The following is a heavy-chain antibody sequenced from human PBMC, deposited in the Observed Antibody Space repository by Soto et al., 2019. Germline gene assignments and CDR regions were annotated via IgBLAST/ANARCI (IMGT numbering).Heavy chain of an antibody. CDR3: TRGYNDGYNFDY. V-gene: IGHV3-13*04. CDR1: GFIFSHYD. D-gene: IGHD1-1*01. Sequence: PGGSLRLSCAASGFIFSHYDMHWVRQATGEGLEWVSRIGTSGDTQYPGSVKGRFTISRDNDKNSLYLQMNSLRAGDTAVYYCTRGYNDGYNFDYWGQGTLVTVSS. CDR2: IGTSGDT. J-gene: IGHJ4*02.